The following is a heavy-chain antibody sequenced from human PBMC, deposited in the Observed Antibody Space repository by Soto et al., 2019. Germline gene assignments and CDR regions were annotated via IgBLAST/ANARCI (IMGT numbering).Heavy chain of an antibody. CDR3: ARELAARLSY. J-gene: IGHJ4*02. Sequence: VGSLRLSCAASGFTFSSYSMKWVRQAPGKGLEWVSSISSSSSYIYYADSVKGRFTISRDNAKNSLYLQMNSLRAEDTAVYYCARELAARLSYWGQGTLVTVS. CDR2: ISSSSSYI. D-gene: IGHD6-6*01. V-gene: IGHV3-21*01. CDR1: GFTFSSYS.